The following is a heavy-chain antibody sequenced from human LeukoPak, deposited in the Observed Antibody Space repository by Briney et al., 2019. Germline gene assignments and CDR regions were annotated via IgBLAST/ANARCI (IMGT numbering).Heavy chain of an antibody. V-gene: IGHV3-23*01. CDR1: GFTFSSYA. CDR3: ARDGDSSSSLDY. D-gene: IGHD6-6*01. Sequence: PGGSLRLSCAASGFTFSSYAMSWVRQAPGKGLEWVSAISGSGGSTYYADSVKGRFTISRDNSKNTLYLQMNSLRAEDTAVYYCARDGDSSSSLDYWGQGTLVTVSS. CDR2: ISGSGGST. J-gene: IGHJ4*02.